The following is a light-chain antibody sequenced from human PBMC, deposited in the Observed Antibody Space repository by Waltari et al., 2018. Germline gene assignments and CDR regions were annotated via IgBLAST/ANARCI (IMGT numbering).Light chain of an antibody. CDR3: GTWDSSLSGAV. CDR1: PSNIGNNY. J-gene: IGLJ7*01. V-gene: IGLV1-51*02. Sequence: QSVLPQPPSVSAAPGQRRTISHPGGPSNIGNNYVSWSRQFPGTAPKHPIYEDSVRPSGVPGRFSDSKSGTSATLDITGLQAGDEADYYCGTWDSSLSGAVFGGGTHLTVL. CDR2: EDS.